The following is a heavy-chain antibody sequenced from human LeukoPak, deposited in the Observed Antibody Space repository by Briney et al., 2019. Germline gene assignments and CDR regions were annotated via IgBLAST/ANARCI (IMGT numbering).Heavy chain of an antibody. D-gene: IGHD2-15*01. J-gene: IGHJ4*02. Sequence: SETLSLTCTVSGGSLSSSSYYWGWIRQPPGKGLEWIGSIYYSGSTYYNPSLKSRVTISVDTSKNQFSLKLSSVTAADTAVYYCARDRVPLFGISEPFDYWGQGTLVTVSS. CDR2: IYYSGST. CDR3: ARDRVPLFGISEPFDY. CDR1: GGSLSSSSYY. V-gene: IGHV4-39*07.